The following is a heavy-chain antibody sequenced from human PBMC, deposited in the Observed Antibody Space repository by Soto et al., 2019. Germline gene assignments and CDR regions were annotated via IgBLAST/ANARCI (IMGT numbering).Heavy chain of an antibody. CDR1: GYIFSGHY. CDR3: ARGCSGGNCYVDDSFNI. CDR2: INPNSGGT. V-gene: IGHV1-2*02. J-gene: IGHJ3*02. Sequence: QVQLVQSGAEVKKPGASVKVSCKASGYIFSGHYIHWVRQAPGQGLEWMGWINPNSGGTNYGQKFQGRVTMTRETSIRTAYMELTRLRSDDTAIYYCARGCSGGNCYVDDSFNIWGQGTMVTVSS. D-gene: IGHD2-15*01.